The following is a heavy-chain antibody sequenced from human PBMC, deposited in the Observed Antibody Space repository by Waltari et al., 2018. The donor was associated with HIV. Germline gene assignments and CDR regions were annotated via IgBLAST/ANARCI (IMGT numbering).Heavy chain of an antibody. D-gene: IGHD4-17*01. J-gene: IGHJ6*02. CDR2: ISPILGIG. Sequence: QVQLVQSGAEGKKPGSSVKVSCKASGGPFSSYAISWVRRPPGQGLEWMGRISPILGIGKLPKKFQGKITITAEQTTSKAYMEVRRLRTEGTAVYYRARGGMTTGNSNGMDGWGPGTTVNGSS. CDR1: GGPFSSYA. CDR3: ARGGMTTGNSNGMDG. V-gene: IGHV1-69*04.